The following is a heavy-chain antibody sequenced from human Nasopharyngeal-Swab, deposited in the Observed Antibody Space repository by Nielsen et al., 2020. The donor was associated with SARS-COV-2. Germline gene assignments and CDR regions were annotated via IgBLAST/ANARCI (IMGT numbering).Heavy chain of an antibody. V-gene: IGHV3-23*01. CDR2: IDAGGANT. J-gene: IGHJ4*02. CDR3: VRDSSWAFDS. CDR1: GFTFSTYA. Sequence: GESLKISCAASGFTFSTYAMTWVRQAPGKGLEWVSTIDAGGANTFYADSVKGRFTISRDNSKNTLYLQMNSLRAEDTAVYYCVRDSSWAFDSWGQGTLVTVSS. D-gene: IGHD7-27*01.